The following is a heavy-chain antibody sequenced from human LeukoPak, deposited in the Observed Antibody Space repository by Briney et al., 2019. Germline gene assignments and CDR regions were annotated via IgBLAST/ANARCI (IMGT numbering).Heavy chain of an antibody. J-gene: IGHJ4*02. D-gene: IGHD3-10*01. V-gene: IGHV3-48*01. CDR1: GFTFSSYS. CDR3: ARDDRGDTIDY. CDR2: ISSSSSTI. Sequence: PGGSLRLSCAASGFTFSSYSMNWVRQAPGKGLEWVSYISSSSSTIYYADSVKGRFTISRDNAKNSLYLQMNSLRAEDTAVYYCARDDRGDTIDYWGQGTLVTVSS.